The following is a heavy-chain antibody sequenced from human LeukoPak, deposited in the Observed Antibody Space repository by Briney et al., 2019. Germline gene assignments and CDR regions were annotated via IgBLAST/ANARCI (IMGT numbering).Heavy chain of an antibody. Sequence: GGSLRLSCAASGFTFSSYAMSWVRQAPGKGLEWVSAISGSGGSTYYADSVKGRFTISRDNSKNTLYLQMNSLRAEDTAVYYCAKDITMIVVVITTYPYYYGMDVWGQGTTVTVSS. D-gene: IGHD3-22*01. J-gene: IGHJ6*02. CDR3: AKDITMIVVVITTYPYYYGMDV. CDR2: ISGSGGST. V-gene: IGHV3-23*01. CDR1: GFTFSSYA.